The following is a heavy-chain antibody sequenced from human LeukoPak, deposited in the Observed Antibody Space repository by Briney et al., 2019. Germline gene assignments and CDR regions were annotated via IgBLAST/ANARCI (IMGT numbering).Heavy chain of an antibody. D-gene: IGHD2-21*02. CDR3: ARCVFEVVTAISFDY. CDR2: IKQDGSEK. J-gene: IGHJ4*02. V-gene: IGHV3-7*01. Sequence: GGSLRLSCAASGFTFSSYWMSWVRQAPGKGLEWVANIKQDGSEKYYVDSVKGRFTISRDNAKNSLYLQMNSLRAEDTAVYYCARCVFEVVTAISFDYWGQGTLVTVSS. CDR1: GFTFSSYW.